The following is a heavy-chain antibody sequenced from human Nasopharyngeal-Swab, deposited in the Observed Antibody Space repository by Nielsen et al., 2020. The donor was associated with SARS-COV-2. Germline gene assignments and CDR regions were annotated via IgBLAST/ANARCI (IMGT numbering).Heavy chain of an antibody. CDR2: IYYNGNT. D-gene: IGHD6-13*01. V-gene: IGHV4-39*01. CDR3: VSSSSWYYFDY. J-gene: IGHJ4*02. CDR1: GDSIAYSTFY. Sequence: SETLSLTCTVSGDSIAYSTFYWGWIRQPPGKGLEWIGNIYYNGNTYQNPSLKSRLTISVDKSKNQFSLQLSSVTAADTAAYYCVSSSSWYYFDYWGQGTQVTVSS.